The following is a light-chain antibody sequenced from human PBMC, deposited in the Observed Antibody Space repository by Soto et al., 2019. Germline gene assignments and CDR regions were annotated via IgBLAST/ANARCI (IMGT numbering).Light chain of an antibody. CDR1: QRINKW. V-gene: IGKV1-5*01. J-gene: IGKJ5*01. Sequence: DIQMTQSPSTLSASIGDRVTITCRASQRINKWLAWHQQKPGKAPKLLIYDASSLQSGVPPRFSGSGSGTEFTLTISSLQSEDLGVYYCQQYNNWPPSIIFGQGTRLEI. CDR3: QQYNNWPPSII. CDR2: DAS.